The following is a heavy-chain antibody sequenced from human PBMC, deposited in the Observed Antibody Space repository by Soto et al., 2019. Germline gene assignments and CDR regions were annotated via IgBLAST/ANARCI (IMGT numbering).Heavy chain of an antibody. CDR1: GYTFTSYG. V-gene: IGHV1-18*01. Sequence: QVQLVQSGAEVKKPGASVKVSCKASGYTFTSYGISWVRQAPGQGLEWMGWISAYNGNTNYAQKLQGRVTMTTDTSTSTAYMELRSLRSDDTAVYYCARDLGSGVLVPAAWDYWSYYYGMDVWGQGTTVTVSS. J-gene: IGHJ6*02. CDR3: ARDLGSGVLVPAAWDYWSYYYGMDV. CDR2: ISAYNGNT. D-gene: IGHD2-2*01.